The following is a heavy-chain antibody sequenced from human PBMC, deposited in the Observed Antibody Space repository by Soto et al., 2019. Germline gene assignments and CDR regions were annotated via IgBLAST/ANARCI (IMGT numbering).Heavy chain of an antibody. Sequence: ESGGGLVKPGGSLRLSCAASGFGFSSYSMNWVRQAPGKGLEWVSSISTSGDYMYYADSMKGRFTISRDNAKNSLYLEVNSLRAEDTAVYYCARGHGSSNFYYWGQGTLVTVSS. CDR1: GFGFSSYS. CDR3: ARGHGSSNFYY. V-gene: IGHV3-21*01. J-gene: IGHJ4*02. D-gene: IGHD1-26*01. CDR2: ISTSGDYM.